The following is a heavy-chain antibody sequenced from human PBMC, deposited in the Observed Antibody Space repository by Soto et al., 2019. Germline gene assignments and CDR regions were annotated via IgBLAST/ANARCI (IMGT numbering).Heavy chain of an antibody. CDR3: TTDSYFTSKLVRFDY. J-gene: IGHJ4*01. CDR2: INYGGST. D-gene: IGHD2-21*01. CDR1: GGSFSDYF. Sequence: PSETLSLTCAVYGGSFSDYFWTWIRQAPGKGLEWIGEINYGGSTTYSPSLRSRITISLDTSRNQLSLKLTSVTTEDTAVYYCTTDSYFTSKLVRFDYWGLGTLVTVSS. V-gene: IGHV4-34*01.